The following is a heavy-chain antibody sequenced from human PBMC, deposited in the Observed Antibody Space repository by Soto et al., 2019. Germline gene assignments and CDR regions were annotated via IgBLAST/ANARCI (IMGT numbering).Heavy chain of an antibody. V-gene: IGHV4-31*03. CDR1: GGSISSGGYY. Sequence: QVQLQESGPGLVKPSQTLSLTCTVSGGSISSGGYYWSWIRQHPGKGLEWIGYIYYSGSTYYNPSLQSRVTISVDTSKNQFSLKLSSVTAADTAVYYCARDYEVSPAHWFDPWGQGTLVTVSS. J-gene: IGHJ5*02. D-gene: IGHD5-12*01. CDR3: ARDYEVSPAHWFDP. CDR2: IYYSGST.